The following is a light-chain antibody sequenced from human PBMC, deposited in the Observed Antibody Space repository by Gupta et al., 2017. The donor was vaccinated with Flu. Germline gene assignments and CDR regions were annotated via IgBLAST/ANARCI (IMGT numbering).Light chain of an antibody. CDR3: QAWDSSTGV. J-gene: IGLJ2*01. V-gene: IGLV3-9*01. CDR2: RDS. Sequence: ALGQTASITCGGNNIGNRYVHWYQQKPGQAPVLVIYRDSRRPAGIPERFSGSNSGNTATLTIDGAQAGDEADYYCQAWDSSTGVFGGGTKLTVL. CDR1: NIGNRY.